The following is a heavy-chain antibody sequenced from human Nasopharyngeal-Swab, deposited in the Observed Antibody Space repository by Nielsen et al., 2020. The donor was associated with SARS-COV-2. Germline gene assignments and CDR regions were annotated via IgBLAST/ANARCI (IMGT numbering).Heavy chain of an antibody. CDR3: ARGQATGLVVVTSSGYFDL. J-gene: IGHJ2*01. CDR1: GGSISSGSYY. Sequence: SETLSLTCTVSGGSISSGSYYWSWIRQPAGKGLEWIGRMYTSGSTTYSPSLKSRVTISVDTSKNQLSLKLSSVTAADTAVYYCARGQATGLVVVTSSGYFDLWGRGTLVTVSS. D-gene: IGHD2-21*02. CDR2: MYTSGST. V-gene: IGHV4-61*02.